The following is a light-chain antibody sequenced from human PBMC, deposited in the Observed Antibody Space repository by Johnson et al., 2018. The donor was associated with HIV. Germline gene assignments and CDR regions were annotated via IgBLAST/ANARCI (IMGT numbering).Light chain of an antibody. CDR1: SSNIGSNY. CDR3: GALDSSLRKV. J-gene: IGLJ1*01. CDR2: ANN. Sequence: HSVLTQPPSVSAAPGQKVTISCSGSSSNIGSNYVSWYQQLPGTAPRLLISANNERPSDIPDRFSGSKSGTSATLGITGLQTGDEADYYCGALDSSLRKVFGTGTKVTVL. V-gene: IGLV1-51*01.